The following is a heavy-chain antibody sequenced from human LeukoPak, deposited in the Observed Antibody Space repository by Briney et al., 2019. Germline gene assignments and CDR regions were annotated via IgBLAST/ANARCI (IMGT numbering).Heavy chain of an antibody. D-gene: IGHD5-24*01. J-gene: IGHJ5*02. CDR2: ISPRGGST. V-gene: IGHV1-46*01. CDR3: ARDNSVRDEAWWFNH. Sequence: ASVKLSCKAFGYTFTGYWMHWVRQAPGQGPEWMGVISPRGGSTIYAQKFKGRVTLTRDMSTSTDYLELSSLRSEDTAVYYCARDNSVRDEAWWFNHWGQGTLVTVSS. CDR1: GYTFTGYW.